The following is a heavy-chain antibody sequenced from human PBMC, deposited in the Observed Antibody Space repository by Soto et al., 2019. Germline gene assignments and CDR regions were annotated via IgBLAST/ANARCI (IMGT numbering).Heavy chain of an antibody. J-gene: IGHJ4*02. V-gene: IGHV1-2*04. CDR3: ARGLGYCSGGSCYYCFDY. CDR2: INPNSGGT. Sequence: GASVKVSCKASGYTSTGYYMHWVRQAPGQGLEWTGWINPNSGGTNYAQKFQGWVTMTRDTSISTAYMELSRLRSDDTAVYYCARGLGYCSGGSCYYCFDYWGQGTLVTVSS. D-gene: IGHD2-15*01. CDR1: GYTSTGYY.